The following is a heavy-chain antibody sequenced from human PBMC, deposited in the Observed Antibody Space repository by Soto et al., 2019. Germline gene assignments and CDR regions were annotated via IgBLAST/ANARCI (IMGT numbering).Heavy chain of an antibody. CDR3: ARGGYSALGL. D-gene: IGHD1-26*01. Sequence: GGSLRLSCAASGFTLSNYWMNWVRQAPGKGLEWVSHINSDGSITNYANSVKGRFTISRDVAKNSLFLQLSSLRVEDTAIYYCARGGYSALGLWGPGTRVTVSS. CDR2: INSDGSIT. CDR1: GFTLSNYW. J-gene: IGHJ4*02. V-gene: IGHV3-74*01.